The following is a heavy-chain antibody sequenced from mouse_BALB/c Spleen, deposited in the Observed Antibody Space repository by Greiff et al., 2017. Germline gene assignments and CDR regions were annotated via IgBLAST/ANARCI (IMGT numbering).Heavy chain of an antibody. CDR1: GYTFTSYW. CDR2: INPSTGYT. J-gene: IGHJ2*01. Sequence: QVQLQQSGAELAKPGASVKMSCKASGYTFTSYWMHWVKQRPGQGLEWIGYINPSTGYTEYNQKFKDKATLTADKSSSTAYMQLSSLTSEDSAVYYCAKDWRDFDYWGQGTTLTVSS. V-gene: IGHV1-7*01. CDR3: AKDWRDFDY. D-gene: IGHD4-1*01.